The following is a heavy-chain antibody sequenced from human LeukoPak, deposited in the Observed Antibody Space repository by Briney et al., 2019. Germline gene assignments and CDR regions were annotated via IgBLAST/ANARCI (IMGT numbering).Heavy chain of an antibody. CDR3: AKDWDYGDYSGAFDI. CDR1: GFTFSSYA. Sequence: GGSLRLSCAASGFTFSSYAMSWVRQAPGKGLEWVSAISGSGGSTYYADSVKGRFTISRDNSKNTPYLQMNSLRAEDTAVYYCAKDWDYGDYSGAFDIWGQGTMVTVSS. J-gene: IGHJ3*02. D-gene: IGHD4-17*01. CDR2: ISGSGGST. V-gene: IGHV3-23*01.